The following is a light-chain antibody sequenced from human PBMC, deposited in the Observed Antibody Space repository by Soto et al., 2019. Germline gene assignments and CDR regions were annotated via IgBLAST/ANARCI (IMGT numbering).Light chain of an antibody. J-gene: IGKJ1*01. CDR3: QQSYSTQTWT. Sequence: IQITQSPSSLSASVGDRVTITYRVSQSFSRYLNWYQQKPGRAPKLLIYAASSVQSGVPSRFSGGGAWTDFTLTISSLQPEDFATYYCQQSYSTQTWTFGQGTKVDIK. V-gene: IGKV1-39*01. CDR2: AAS. CDR1: QSFSRY.